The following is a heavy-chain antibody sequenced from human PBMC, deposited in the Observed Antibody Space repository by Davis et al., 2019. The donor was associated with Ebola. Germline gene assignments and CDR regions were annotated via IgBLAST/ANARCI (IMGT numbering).Heavy chain of an antibody. CDR3: ARVWAARKITAISFDY. D-gene: IGHD6-6*01. CDR1: GFTFSSYA. Sequence: GGSLRLSCAASGFTFSSYAMHWVRQAPGKGLEWVAVISYDGSNKYYADSVKGRFTISRDNSKNTLYLQMNSLRAEDTAVYYCARVWAARKITAISFDYWGQGTLVTVSS. V-gene: IGHV3-30*14. J-gene: IGHJ4*02. CDR2: ISYDGSNK.